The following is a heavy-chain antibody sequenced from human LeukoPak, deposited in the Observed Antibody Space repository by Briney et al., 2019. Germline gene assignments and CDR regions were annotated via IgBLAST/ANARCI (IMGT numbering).Heavy chain of an antibody. CDR2: INHSGST. V-gene: IGHV4-30-4*01. Sequence: PSQTLSLTCTVSGGSVSSGDYYWSWIRQPPGKGLEWIGEINHSGSTNYNPSLKNRVTISVDTSKNQFSLKLSSVTAADTAVYYCARDAYYYGSGSYYNGTLTGYYGMDVWGKGTTVTVSS. D-gene: IGHD3-10*01. CDR1: GGSVSSGDYY. CDR3: ARDAYYYGSGSYYNGTLTGYYGMDV. J-gene: IGHJ6*04.